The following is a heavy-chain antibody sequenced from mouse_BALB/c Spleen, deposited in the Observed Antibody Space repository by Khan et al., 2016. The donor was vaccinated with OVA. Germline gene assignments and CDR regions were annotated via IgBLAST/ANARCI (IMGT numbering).Heavy chain of an antibody. J-gene: IGHJ4*01. CDR2: INTYTGEP. D-gene: IGHD2-10*01. CDR3: ARPPYFSYTLDY. V-gene: IGHV9-3-1*01. Sequence: QIQLVQSGPELKKPGETAKISCKASGYTFPNYGMNWVKQSPGKALKWMGWINTYTGEPTYADDFKGRFAFSLETSASTAYLQINNLKNEDTATYFCARPPYFSYTLDYWGQGTSVTGSS. CDR1: GYTFPNYG.